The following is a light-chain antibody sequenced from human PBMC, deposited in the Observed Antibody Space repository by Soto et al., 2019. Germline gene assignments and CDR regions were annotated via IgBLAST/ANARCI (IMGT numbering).Light chain of an antibody. Sequence: DIPMTQSPASLSASVGDRVTLTCRASQSIGSYLNWYRHKPGKAPQLLIYGASNLQSGVPSRFSGSGSGTDFTLTISSLQPEDVATYYCQQSDSTPPNFGQGTRLEIK. J-gene: IGKJ5*01. CDR1: QSIGSY. V-gene: IGKV1-39*01. CDR3: QQSDSTPPN. CDR2: GAS.